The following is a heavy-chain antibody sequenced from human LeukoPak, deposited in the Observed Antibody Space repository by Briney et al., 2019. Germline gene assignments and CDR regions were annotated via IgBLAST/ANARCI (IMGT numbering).Heavy chain of an antibody. D-gene: IGHD3-22*01. CDR2: ISGDGGST. CDR3: AKDMNYYDSSGYYYGYFQH. CDR1: GFTFDDYA. Sequence: GGSLRLSCAASGFTFDDYAMHWVRQAPGKGLEWISLISGDGGSTYYADSVRGRFTISRDNSKNSLYLQMNSLRTEDTALYYCAKDMNYYDSSGYYYGYFQHWGQGTLVTVSS. V-gene: IGHV3-43*02. J-gene: IGHJ1*01.